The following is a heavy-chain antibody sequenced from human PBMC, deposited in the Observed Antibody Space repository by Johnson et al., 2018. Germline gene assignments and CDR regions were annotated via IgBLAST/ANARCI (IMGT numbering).Heavy chain of an antibody. CDR3: ARSIQGDAFDI. J-gene: IGHJ3*02. CDR2: IYYSGST. D-gene: IGHD2-21*01. V-gene: IGHV4-59*01. Sequence: QVQLQESGPGLVKPSETLSLTCTVSGGSISSYYWSWIRQPPGKGLEWIGYIYYSGSTNYNPSLKSRVTISVDTSKNQFSLKLSSVTAAYTAVYYCARSIQGDAFDIWGQGTMVTVSS. CDR1: GGSISSYY.